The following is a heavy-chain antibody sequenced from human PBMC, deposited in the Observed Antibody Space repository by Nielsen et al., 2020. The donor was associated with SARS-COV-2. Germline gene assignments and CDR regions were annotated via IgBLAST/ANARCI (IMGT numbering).Heavy chain of an antibody. CDR3: AACMSYYYYGMDV. V-gene: IGHV4-34*01. Sequence: SETLSLTCAVYGGSFSGYYWSWIRQPPGKGLEWIGEINHSGSTNYNPSLKSRVTISVDTSKSQFSLKLSSVTAADTAVYYCAACMSYYYYGMDVWGQGTTVTVSS. CDR2: INHSGST. J-gene: IGHJ6*02. D-gene: IGHD3-16*01. CDR1: GGSFSGYY.